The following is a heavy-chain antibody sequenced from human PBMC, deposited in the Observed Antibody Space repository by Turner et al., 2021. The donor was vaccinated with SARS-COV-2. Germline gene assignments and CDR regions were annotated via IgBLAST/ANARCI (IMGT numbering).Heavy chain of an antibody. D-gene: IGHD5-18*01. V-gene: IGHV4-34*01. CDR3: ARLGLGDSQFDY. J-gene: IGHJ4*02. CDR2: INHSGST. CDR1: GGSFGVYY. Sequence: QVQLQQWRAGLLKRSETLSRTCAVYGGSFGVYYWSWIRQPPGKGLEWIREINHSGSTNYNPSLKSRVTISVDTSKNQFSLKLSSVAAADTAVYYCARLGLGDSQFDYWGQGTLVTVSS.